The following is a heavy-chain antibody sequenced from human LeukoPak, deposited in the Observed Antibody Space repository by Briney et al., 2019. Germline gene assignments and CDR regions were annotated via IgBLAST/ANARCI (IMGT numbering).Heavy chain of an antibody. D-gene: IGHD6-19*01. CDR1: GCTFTSYG. V-gene: IGHV1-18*01. CDR3: ARGEGSAVAYYFDY. Sequence: GASVNVSCNASGCTFTSYGISWVRRAPGQGLEWMGWISTYNDNTNYAQKIQGRVTMTTDTSTSTAYMERMSLASDDTAVYYCARGEGSAVAYYFDYWGQGTLVTVSS. CDR2: ISTYNDNT. J-gene: IGHJ4*02.